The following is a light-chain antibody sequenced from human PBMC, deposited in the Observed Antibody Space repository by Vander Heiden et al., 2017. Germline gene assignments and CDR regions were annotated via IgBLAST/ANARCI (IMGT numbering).Light chain of an antibody. Sequence: DIVMTKSPDSLAVSLGERATSNCKSSQSVLYSSNNKNYLAWYQQKPGQPPKLLIYWASTRESGVPDRFSGSGSGTDFTLTISSLQAEDVAVYYCQQYYSTLLTFGGGTKVEIK. J-gene: IGKJ4*01. CDR3: QQYYSTLLT. CDR1: QSVLYSSNNKNY. V-gene: IGKV4-1*01. CDR2: WAS.